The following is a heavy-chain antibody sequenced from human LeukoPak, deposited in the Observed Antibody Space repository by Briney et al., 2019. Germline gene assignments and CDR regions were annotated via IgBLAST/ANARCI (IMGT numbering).Heavy chain of an antibody. Sequence: PGRSLRLSCAASGFTFNFFSMYWVRQSPGKGLEWVAVIAYDGSRAFYADSVKGRFTISRDNSKNTMSVQMDDLRAEDTAVYYCTRYNNDHFDYWGQGTLVTVSS. CDR1: GFTFNFFS. J-gene: IGHJ4*02. D-gene: IGHD1-14*01. CDR2: IAYDGSRA. V-gene: IGHV3-30*04. CDR3: TRYNNDHFDY.